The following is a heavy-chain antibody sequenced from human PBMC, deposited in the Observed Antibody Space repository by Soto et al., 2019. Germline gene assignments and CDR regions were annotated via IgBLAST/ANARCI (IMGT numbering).Heavy chain of an antibody. CDR2: MYHSGST. V-gene: IGHV4-30-2*02. J-gene: IGHJ4*02. CDR3: VKDLVTPYDSSDLGY. CDR1: GGSISSGGYS. Sequence: SETLSLTCAVSGGSISSGGYSWSWIRQPPGKGLEWIGYMYHSGSTYYNPSLKSRVTISRDNSKNTLYLQMSSLRAEDTAVYYCVKDLVTPYDSSDLGYWGQGTLVTVSS. D-gene: IGHD3-22*01.